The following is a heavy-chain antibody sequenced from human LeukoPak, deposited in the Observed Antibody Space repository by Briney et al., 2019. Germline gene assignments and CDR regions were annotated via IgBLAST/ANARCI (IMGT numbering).Heavy chain of an antibody. CDR2: ISYDGSNK. CDR3: AKIGGRWYSSSWYDAEYFQH. Sequence: GRSLRLSCAASGFTFSSYAMHWVRQAPGKGLEWVAVISYDGSNKYYADSVKGRFTISRDNSKNTLYLQMNSLRAEDTAVYYCAKIGGRWYSSSWYDAEYFQHWGQGTLVTVSS. V-gene: IGHV3-30-3*02. CDR1: GFTFSSYA. J-gene: IGHJ1*01. D-gene: IGHD6-13*01.